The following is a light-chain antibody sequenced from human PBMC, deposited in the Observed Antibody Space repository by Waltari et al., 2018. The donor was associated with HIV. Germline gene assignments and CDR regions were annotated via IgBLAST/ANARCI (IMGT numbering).Light chain of an antibody. CDR2: GNK. Sequence: QSVLTPPPSVSGAPGQRVTISCTGSTSNIGADYDVPWSQQIPGTAPKLLISGNKNRPSGVPDRFSASKSGTSASLSITGLQPEDEADYFCQSYDSTLNAAVVFGGWTKLTVL. CDR1: TSNIGADYD. J-gene: IGLJ2*01. V-gene: IGLV1-40*01. CDR3: QSYDSTLNAAVV.